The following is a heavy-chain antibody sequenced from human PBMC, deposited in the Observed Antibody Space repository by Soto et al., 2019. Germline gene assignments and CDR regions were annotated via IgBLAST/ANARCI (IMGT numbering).Heavy chain of an antibody. CDR2: IKSKTDGGTT. Sequence: GGSLRLSCAASGFTFSNAWMSWVRQAPGKGLEWVGRIKSKTDGGTTDYAAPVKGRFTISRDDSKNTLYLQMNSLKTEDTAVYYCITDYRLSDIVVVVAATVDVWGKGTTVTVSS. D-gene: IGHD2-15*01. V-gene: IGHV3-15*01. CDR1: GFTFSNAW. CDR3: ITDYRLSDIVVVVAATVDV. J-gene: IGHJ6*04.